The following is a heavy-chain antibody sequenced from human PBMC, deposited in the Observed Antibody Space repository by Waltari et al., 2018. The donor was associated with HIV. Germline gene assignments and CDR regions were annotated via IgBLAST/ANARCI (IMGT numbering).Heavy chain of an antibody. CDR3: ARTLVSSGLVRFDP. J-gene: IGHJ5*02. CDR1: GYRITSHA. D-gene: IGHD6-6*01. CDR2: INTDTGNP. Sequence: QVQLVQSGSELKKPGASVRVSCKASGYRITSHAINWVRQAPGQGLEWMGWINTDTGNPTYVPGFTGRFVFSVDSTVRTAYLQISSLMVDDTAVYYCARTLVSSGLVRFDPWGQGTLVTVSS. V-gene: IGHV7-4-1*02.